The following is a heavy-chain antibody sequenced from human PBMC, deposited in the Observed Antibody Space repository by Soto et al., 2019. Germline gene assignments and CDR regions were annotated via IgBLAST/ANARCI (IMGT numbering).Heavy chain of an antibody. Sequence: PSETLSLTCAVSGDPISSMNWSGWFRQPPGKGLEWIGEIHHSGSTNYNPSLKSRVTISVEKSKNQFSLKLSSVTAADTAVYYCARYDYGSGNDYNIDYWGQGILVT. CDR2: IHHSGST. CDR3: ARYDYGSGNDYNIDY. J-gene: IGHJ4*02. V-gene: IGHV4-4*02. D-gene: IGHD3-10*01. CDR1: GDPISSMNW.